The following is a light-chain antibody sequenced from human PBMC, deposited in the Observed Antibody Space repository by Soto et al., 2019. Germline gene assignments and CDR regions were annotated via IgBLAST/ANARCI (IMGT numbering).Light chain of an antibody. CDR3: QQRRDWPLT. CDR1: QSVSSY. CDR2: DAS. Sequence: EIVLTQSPATLSLSPGERATLSCRASQSVSSYLAWYQQKPDQAPRLLISDASNRATGIPARFSGSGSGTDFTLTVSSLEPEDFAVYYCQQRRDWPLTFGGGTKVEI. J-gene: IGKJ4*01. V-gene: IGKV3-11*01.